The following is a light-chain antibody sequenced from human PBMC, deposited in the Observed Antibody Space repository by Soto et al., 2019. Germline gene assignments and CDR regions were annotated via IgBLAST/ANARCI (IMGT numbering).Light chain of an antibody. Sequence: QSALTQPASVSGSPGQSITISCTGTSSDVGNYNLVSWYQQYPGKAPKLMIYEGGKRPSGVSNRFSGSKSGNTASLTISGLQAEDEADYYCCSFRRSNTPHVLFGGGTKLTVL. CDR3: CSFRRSNTPHVL. CDR2: EGG. V-gene: IGLV2-14*02. J-gene: IGLJ2*01. CDR1: SSDVGNYNL.